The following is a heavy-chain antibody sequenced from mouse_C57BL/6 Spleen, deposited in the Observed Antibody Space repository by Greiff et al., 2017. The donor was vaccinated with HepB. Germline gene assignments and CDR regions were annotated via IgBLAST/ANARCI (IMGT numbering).Heavy chain of an antibody. CDR1: GYSITSGYY. CDR2: ISYDGSN. J-gene: IGHJ3*01. CDR3: ARGEKTAQAY. D-gene: IGHD3-2*02. V-gene: IGHV3-6*01. Sequence: EVKVEESGPGLVKPSQSLSLTCSVTGYSITSGYYWNWIRQFPGNKLEWMGYISYDGSNNYNPSLKNRISITRDTSKNQFFLKLNSVTTEDTATYYCARGEKTAQAYWGQGTLVTVSA.